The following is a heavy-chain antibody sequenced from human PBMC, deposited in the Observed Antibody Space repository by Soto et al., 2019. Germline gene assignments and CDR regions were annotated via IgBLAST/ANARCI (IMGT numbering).Heavy chain of an antibody. CDR2: INPSGGST. CDR3: ARDGVVVVAATRDYYGMDV. Sequence: GASVKVSCKASGYTFTSYYMHWVRQAPGQGLEWMGIINPSGGSTSYAQKFQGRVTMTRDTSTSTVYMELSSLRSEDTAVYYCARDGVVVVAATRDYYGMDVWGQGTTVTVS. J-gene: IGHJ6*02. CDR1: GYTFTSYY. V-gene: IGHV1-46*01. D-gene: IGHD2-15*01.